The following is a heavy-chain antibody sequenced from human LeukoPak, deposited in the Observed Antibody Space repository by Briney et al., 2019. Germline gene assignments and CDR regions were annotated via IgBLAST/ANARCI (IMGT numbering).Heavy chain of an antibody. CDR2: INPNSGGT. CDR1: GYTFTGYY. J-gene: IGHJ6*02. D-gene: IGHD5-12*01. Sequence: AASVKVSCKASGYTFTGYYMHWVRQAPGQGLEWMGWINPNSGGTNYAQKFQGRVTMTRDTSISTAYMELSRLRSDDTGVYYCARGLRYYYYGMDVWGQGTTVTVSS. V-gene: IGHV1-2*02. CDR3: ARGLRYYYYGMDV.